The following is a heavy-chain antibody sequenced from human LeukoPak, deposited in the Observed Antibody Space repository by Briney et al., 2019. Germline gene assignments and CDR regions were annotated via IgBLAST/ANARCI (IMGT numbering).Heavy chain of an antibody. D-gene: IGHD1-26*01. Sequence: TSETLSLTCAVSGGSISSGGYSWSWIRQPPGKGLEWIGYIYHSGSTYYNPSLKSRVTMSVDTSKNQFSLKLSSVTAADTAVYYCARDLRMWGAFDIWGQGTMVTVSS. V-gene: IGHV4-30-2*01. CDR1: GGSISSGGYS. J-gene: IGHJ3*02. CDR2: IYHSGST. CDR3: ARDLRMWGAFDI.